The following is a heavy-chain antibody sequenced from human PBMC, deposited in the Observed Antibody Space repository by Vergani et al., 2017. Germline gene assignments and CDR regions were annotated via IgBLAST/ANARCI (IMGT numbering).Heavy chain of an antibody. CDR3: AIVRTTAPGGVFYYYYMAV. D-gene: IGHD2-8*01. CDR1: GGTFRSYA. V-gene: IGHV1-69*01. CDR2: IIPIFGTA. J-gene: IGHJ6*03. Sequence: QVQLVQSGAEVKKPGSSVKVSCKASGGTFRSYAISWVRQAPGQGLEWMGGIIPIFGTANYAQKFQGRVTVTADESTSTAYMELSSLRSEDTAVYYCAIVRTTAPGGVFYYYYMAVWGKGTTVTVSS.